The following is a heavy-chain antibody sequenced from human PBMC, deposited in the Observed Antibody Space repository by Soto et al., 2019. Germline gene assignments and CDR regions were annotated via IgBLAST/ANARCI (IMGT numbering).Heavy chain of an antibody. CDR1: SGPDRSHN. Sequence: QVQLQQSGPRLVKPSETLSLTCTVSSGPDRSHNWGWIRQPPGRGLEWIGYVYYTGDTAYNPSLTAPVTTSADTSTNHISLTPNTVTAADTAVYYCVRQGIDYLHGLVDVWGQGTTVSVSS. CDR2: VYYTGDT. J-gene: IGHJ6*02. D-gene: IGHD4-17*01. V-gene: IGHV4-59*08. CDR3: VRQGIDYLHGLVDV.